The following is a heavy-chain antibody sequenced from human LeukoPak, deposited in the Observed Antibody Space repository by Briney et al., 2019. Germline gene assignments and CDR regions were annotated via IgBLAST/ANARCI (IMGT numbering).Heavy chain of an antibody. V-gene: IGHV3-23*01. CDR3: ASRTRGYSYGSDFDY. D-gene: IGHD5-18*01. J-gene: IGHJ4*02. CDR2: ISGSGGST. Sequence: GGSLRLSCAASGFTFSSYGMSWVRQAPGKGLEWVSAISGSGGSTYYADSVKGRFTISRDNSKNTLYLQMNSLRAEDTAVYHCASRTRGYSYGSDFDYWGQGTLVTVSS. CDR1: GFTFSSYG.